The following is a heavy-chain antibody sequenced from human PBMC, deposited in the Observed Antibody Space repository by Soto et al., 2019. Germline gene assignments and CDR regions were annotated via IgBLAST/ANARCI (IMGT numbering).Heavy chain of an antibody. D-gene: IGHD3-10*01. V-gene: IGHV4-39*01. CDR2: IYYSGST. CDR3: ARLLSVVGDEN. CDR1: GGSISSSSYY. Sequence: LSETLSLTCTVSGGSISSSSYYWGWIRQPPGKGLEWIGSIYYSGSTYYNPSLKSRVTISVDTSKNQFSLKLSSVTAADTAVYYCARLLSVVGDENWGQGTLVTVSS. J-gene: IGHJ4*02.